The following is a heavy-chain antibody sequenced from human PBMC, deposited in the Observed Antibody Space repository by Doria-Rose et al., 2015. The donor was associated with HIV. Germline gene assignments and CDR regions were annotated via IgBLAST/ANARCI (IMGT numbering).Heavy chain of an antibody. CDR1: GVSLSSPGMG. Sequence: QDSGPVLVKPTETLTMTCAVSGVSLSSPGMGVSWIRQPPGKALEWLAHIFADDHRASTTSLKSRLTISRGTSKSQVVLTMTDMDPVDTATYYCARIKSSRWYHKYYFDFWGQGTMVIVSA. CDR3: ARIKSSRWYHKYYFDF. V-gene: IGHV2-26*01. J-gene: IGHJ4*02. D-gene: IGHD6-13*01. CDR2: IFADDHR.